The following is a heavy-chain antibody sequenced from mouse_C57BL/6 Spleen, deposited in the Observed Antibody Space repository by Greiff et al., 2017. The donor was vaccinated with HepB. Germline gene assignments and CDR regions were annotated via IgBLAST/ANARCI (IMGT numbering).Heavy chain of an antibody. V-gene: IGHV7-3*01. CDR3: SRYMRGEYCGRSYGDFDV. CDR1: GFTFTDYY. D-gene: IGHD1-1*01. CDR2: IRNKANGYTT. Sequence: DVMLVESGGGLVQPGGSLSLSCAASGFTFTDYYMRWVRQPPGKALEWLGFIRNKANGYTTEYSASVKGRVTISRDNSQSSLYIQMNALRAEYSATYYCSRYMRGEYCGRSYGDFDVWGTGTTVTVSS. J-gene: IGHJ1*03.